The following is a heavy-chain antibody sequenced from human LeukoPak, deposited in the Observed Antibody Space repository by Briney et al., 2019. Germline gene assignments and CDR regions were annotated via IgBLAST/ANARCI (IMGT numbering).Heavy chain of an antibody. CDR3: ARGLGSYDSSELTWPMISF. CDR2: MNPDSGDT. J-gene: IGHJ4*02. CDR1: GYTFTTYN. Sequence: ASVKVSCKTSGYTFTTYNLGISWVRQAPGHGLEWMGWMNPDSGDTAYAQKFQGRITMTRSTSITTAYMELSSLRSEDTAVYYCARGLGSYDSSELTWPMISFWGQGTQVTVSS. V-gene: IGHV1-8*02. D-gene: IGHD3-22*01.